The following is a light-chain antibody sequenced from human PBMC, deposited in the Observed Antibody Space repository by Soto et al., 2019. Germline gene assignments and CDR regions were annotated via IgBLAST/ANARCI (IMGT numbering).Light chain of an antibody. CDR2: GAS. CDR1: QSVSSNY. Sequence: EIVLTQSPGTLSLSPGERATPSCRASQSVSSNYLAWYQQRPGQAPRLLIYGASSRATGIPDRFSGSGSGTDFTLTISRLEPEDFAVYFCQQYATSPALTFGGGTKVDIK. J-gene: IGKJ4*01. V-gene: IGKV3-20*01. CDR3: QQYATSPALT.